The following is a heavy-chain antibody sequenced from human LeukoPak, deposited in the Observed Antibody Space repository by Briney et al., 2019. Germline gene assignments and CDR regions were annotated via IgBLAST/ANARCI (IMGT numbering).Heavy chain of an antibody. CDR2: INHSGST. CDR1: SGSFSGYY. J-gene: IGHJ4*02. V-gene: IGHV4-34*01. CDR3: SRGITGT. D-gene: IGHD1-7*01. Sequence: SETLSLTCAVYSGSFSGYYWSWIRQPPGKGLEWIGEINHSGSTNYNPSLKSRVTISVDTSKNQFSLKLSSVTAADTAVYYCSRGITGTWGQGTLVTVSA.